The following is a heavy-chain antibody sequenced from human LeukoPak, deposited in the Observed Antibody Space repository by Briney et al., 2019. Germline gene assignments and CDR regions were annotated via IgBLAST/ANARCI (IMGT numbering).Heavy chain of an antibody. CDR3: ARQTVRGVTPFDY. J-gene: IGHJ4*02. CDR1: GGSISSYY. D-gene: IGHD3-10*01. V-gene: IGHV4-59*08. CDR2: IYYSGGT. Sequence: SETLSLTCTVSGGSISSYYWSWIRQPPGKGLEWVGYIYYSGGTNYNPSLKSRVTISVDTSKNQFSLKLSSVTAADTAVYYCARQTVRGVTPFDYWGQGTLVTVSS.